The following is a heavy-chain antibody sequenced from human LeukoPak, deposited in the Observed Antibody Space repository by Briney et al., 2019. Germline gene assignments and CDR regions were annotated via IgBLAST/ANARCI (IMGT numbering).Heavy chain of an antibody. CDR3: FIWGQPNFRGSFDM. CDR1: GYTFTNYW. CDR2: IYPGDSDT. D-gene: IGHD3-16*01. Sequence: AESLKISCTGSGYTFTNYWMGWVRQLPGKDLEWMEIIYPGDSDTRYSPSFQGQVTISSDKSLSPAYLQWSSLKASDTATYYWFIWGQPNFRGSFDMWGQGTMVTVFS. J-gene: IGHJ3*02. V-gene: IGHV5-51*01.